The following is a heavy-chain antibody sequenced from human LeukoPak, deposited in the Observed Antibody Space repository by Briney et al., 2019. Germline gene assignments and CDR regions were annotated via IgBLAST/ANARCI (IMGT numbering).Heavy chain of an antibody. CDR1: GGSVSRNW. V-gene: IGHV4-4*02. J-gene: IGHJ6*02. CDR3: ARERRDYYGSGGYSYYYGMDV. D-gene: IGHD3-10*01. CDR2: IHHSGGT. Sequence: SETLSLTCAVSGGSVSRNWWSWVRQPPGKGLEWIGEIHHSGGTNYNPSLKSRVTISVDTSKNQFSLKLSSVTAADTAVYYCARERRDYYGSGGYSYYYGMDVWGQGTTVTVSS.